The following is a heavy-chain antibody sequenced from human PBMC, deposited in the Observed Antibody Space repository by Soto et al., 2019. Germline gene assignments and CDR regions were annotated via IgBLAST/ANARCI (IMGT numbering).Heavy chain of an antibody. D-gene: IGHD3-22*01. CDR1: GASISSGDYY. CDR3: ASIYDSSGYYYGNNWFDP. Sequence: SETLSLTCTVSGASISSGDYYWSWIRQHPGKGLEWIGYIYYSGSTYYNPSLKSRLTISIDTSKNQFSLKLSSVTAADTAVYYCASIYDSSGYYYGNNWFDPWGQGTLVTVSS. J-gene: IGHJ5*02. V-gene: IGHV4-31*03. CDR2: IYYSGST.